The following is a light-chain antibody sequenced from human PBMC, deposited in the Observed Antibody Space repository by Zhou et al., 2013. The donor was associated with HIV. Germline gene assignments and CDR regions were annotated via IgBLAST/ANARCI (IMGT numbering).Light chain of an antibody. CDR2: GAS. CDR1: QSVSTY. J-gene: IGKJ3*01. Sequence: DIQLTQSPSSLSASVGDRVTITCRASQSVSTYFNWFQHKPGKAPKLLIYGASSLQSGVPSRFSGSGSGTDFTLTISSLQPEDFATYYCQQSYSTPRFTFGPGTKVNVK. V-gene: IGKV1-39*01. CDR3: QQSYSTPRFT.